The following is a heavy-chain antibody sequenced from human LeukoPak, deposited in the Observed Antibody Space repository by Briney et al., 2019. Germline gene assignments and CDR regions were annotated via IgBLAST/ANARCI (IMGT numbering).Heavy chain of an antibody. CDR2: IRSKAYGETA. J-gene: IGHJ4*02. V-gene: IGHV3-49*03. Sequence: GGSLRLSCIASGFTFGDYAMSWIRQAPGKGLEWVGFIRSKAYGETADYAASVKGRFTISRDDSKAIAYLQMNSPKTEDTAVYHCTRDRGAYNLYDYWGQGTLVTVSS. CDR1: GFTFGDYA. D-gene: IGHD1-1*01. CDR3: TRDRGAYNLYDY.